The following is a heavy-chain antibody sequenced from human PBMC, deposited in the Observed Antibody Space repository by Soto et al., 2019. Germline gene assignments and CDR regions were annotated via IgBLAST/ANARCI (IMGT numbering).Heavy chain of an antibody. CDR1: GYSVTRYY. D-gene: IGHD3-10*01. Sequence: SETLSLTCTVSGYSVTRYYCDWIRQPPGKXLEWIGYIYNSGSANYNPCLKSRVTISVDTSNNQFSLTLTSVNAADTAVYYCARDQTSSYGSGTHYYFYAMDVWGQGSTVTVSS. V-gene: IGHV4-59*02. CDR2: IYNSGSA. CDR3: ARDQTSSYGSGTHYYFYAMDV. J-gene: IGHJ6*02.